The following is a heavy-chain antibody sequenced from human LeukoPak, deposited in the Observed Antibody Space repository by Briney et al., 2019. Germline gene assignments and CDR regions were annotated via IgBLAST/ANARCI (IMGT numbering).Heavy chain of an antibody. CDR3: TTYYDILTGYPDF. V-gene: IGHV3-49*04. D-gene: IGHD3-9*01. CDR1: GFTFGDSA. Sequence: GVLRLSCTASGFTFGDSAMNWVRQTPGKGLEWVGFIRSKAHGGTTEYAASVKGRFTISRDDSKSIVYLQMNSLEIEDTAVYYCTTYYDILTGYPDFWGQGTLVTVSS. CDR2: IRSKAHGGTT. J-gene: IGHJ4*02.